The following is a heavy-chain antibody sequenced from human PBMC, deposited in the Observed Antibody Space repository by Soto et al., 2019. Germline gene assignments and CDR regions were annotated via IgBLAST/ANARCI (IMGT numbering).Heavy chain of an antibody. V-gene: IGHV1-3*01. J-gene: IGHJ4*02. D-gene: IGHD3-10*01. CDR1: GYTFTSYA. CDR2: INAGNGNT. CDR3: ARLVRGVISFDY. Sequence: ASVKVSCKASGYTFTSYAMHWVRQAPGQRLEWMGWINAGNGNTKYSQKFQGRVTITRDTSASTAYMELSSLRSEDTAVYYCARLVRGVISFDYWGQGTLVTVSS.